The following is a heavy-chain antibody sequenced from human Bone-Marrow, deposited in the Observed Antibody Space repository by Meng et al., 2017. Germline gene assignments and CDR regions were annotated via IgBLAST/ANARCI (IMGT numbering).Heavy chain of an antibody. CDR1: GYTFTSYY. Sequence: ASVTVSCKASGYTFTSYYMHWVRQAPGQGLEWMGIINPSGGSTSYAQKFQGRVTMTRDTSTSTVYMELSSLRSEDTAVYYCARGSKVRGVIIKSVGAFDIWGQGTMVTVSS. V-gene: IGHV1-46*01. D-gene: IGHD3-10*01. CDR2: INPSGGST. CDR3: ARGSKVRGVIIKSVGAFDI. J-gene: IGHJ3*02.